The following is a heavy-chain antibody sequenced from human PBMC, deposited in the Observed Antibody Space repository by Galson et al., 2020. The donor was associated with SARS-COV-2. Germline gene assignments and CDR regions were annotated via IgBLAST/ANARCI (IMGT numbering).Heavy chain of an antibody. Sequence: SETMSLTCTVSGGSISSGGYYWSWIRQHPGKGLEWIGYTYYSGSTYYNPTLKSRVTISVDTSKNQFSLKVSSVTAADTAVYYCARVGYRVRGVNDWGRGTLVTVSS. V-gene: IGHV4-31*03. CDR2: TYYSGST. D-gene: IGHD3-10*01. CDR3: ARVGYRVRGVND. J-gene: IGHJ4*02. CDR1: GGSISSGGYY.